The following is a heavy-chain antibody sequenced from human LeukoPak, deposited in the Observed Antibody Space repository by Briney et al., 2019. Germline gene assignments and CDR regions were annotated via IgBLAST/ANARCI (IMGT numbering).Heavy chain of an antibody. CDR3: ARVGSIVDY. V-gene: IGHV1-2*06. Sequence: GASVKVSCKASGGTFSSYAISWVRQAPGQGLEWMGRINPNSGGTNYAQKFQGRVTMTRDTSISTAYMELSRLRSDDTAVYYCARVGSIVDYWGQGTLVTVSS. D-gene: IGHD1-26*01. CDR1: GGTFSSYA. J-gene: IGHJ4*02. CDR2: INPNSGGT.